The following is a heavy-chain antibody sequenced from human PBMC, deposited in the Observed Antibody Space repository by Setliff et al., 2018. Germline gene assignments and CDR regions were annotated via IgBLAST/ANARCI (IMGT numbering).Heavy chain of an antibody. CDR1: GYSLSAYV. Sequence: ASVKVSCKASGYSLSAYVMHWVRQAPGQRLEWMGWISAYDGNTKFAQNIQGRVTLTTDTPTSTAYMELRSLRSDDTAVYYCARDLDYQYYYDSSGRDAFDIWGQGTMVTVSS. V-gene: IGHV1-18*01. D-gene: IGHD3-22*01. CDR3: ARDLDYQYYYDSSGRDAFDI. J-gene: IGHJ3*02. CDR2: ISAYDGNT.